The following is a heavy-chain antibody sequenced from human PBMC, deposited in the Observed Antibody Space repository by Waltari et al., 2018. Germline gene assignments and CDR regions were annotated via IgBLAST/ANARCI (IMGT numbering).Heavy chain of an antibody. D-gene: IGHD3-16*01. J-gene: IGHJ3*02. CDR2: IYYSGST. Sequence: QVQLQESGPGLVTPSETLSLTCNVHGGSISRHYWRWIRQPPGKGLEWIGYIYYSGSTNYTPSLKSRVTISVDTSKNQFSLKLSSVTAADTAVYYCARQRYGGAFDIWGQGTMVTVSS. V-gene: IGHV4-59*11. CDR1: GGSISRHY. CDR3: ARQRYGGAFDI.